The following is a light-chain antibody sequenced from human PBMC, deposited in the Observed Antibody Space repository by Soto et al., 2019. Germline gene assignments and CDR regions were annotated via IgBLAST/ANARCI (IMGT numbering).Light chain of an antibody. CDR1: LSVSVY. J-gene: IGKJ4*01. CDR2: DAS. Sequence: VVLTQSPATRSVSPGERATLSWRTSLSVSVYLDWYQQKPGQAPRLLLSDASNRATGIPARFSGSGSGTDFILTISSLETADFAVYYCQQYTNWLMLTFCGGTMVDNK. CDR3: QQYTNWLMLT. V-gene: IGKV3-11*01.